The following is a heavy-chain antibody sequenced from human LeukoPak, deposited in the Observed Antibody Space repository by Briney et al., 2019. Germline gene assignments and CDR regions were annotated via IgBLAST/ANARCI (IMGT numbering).Heavy chain of an antibody. V-gene: IGHV3-49*03. J-gene: IGHJ4*02. Sequence: GGSLRLSCTASGFTFGDYAMSWFRQAPGKGLEWVGFIRSKAYGGTTEYAASVKGRFTISRDNSKNTLYLQMNSLRAEDTAVYYCARAPTVTDIDYWGQGTLVTVSS. CDR3: ARAPTVTDIDY. D-gene: IGHD4-17*01. CDR2: IRSKAYGGTT. CDR1: GFTFGDYA.